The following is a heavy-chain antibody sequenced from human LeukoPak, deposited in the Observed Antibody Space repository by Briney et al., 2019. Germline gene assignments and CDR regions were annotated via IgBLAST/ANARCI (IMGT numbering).Heavy chain of an antibody. J-gene: IGHJ6*03. V-gene: IGHV4-61*08. Sequence: SETLSLTCAVSGGSISSGGHSWSWIRQPPGKGLEWIGYIYYSGSTNYNPSLKSRVTISVDTSKNQFSLKLSSVTAADTAVYYCARGTRIAAAGKGVGYYYYYYMDVWGKGTTVTISS. CDR1: GGSISSGGHS. CDR3: ARGTRIAAAGKGVGYYYYYYMDV. D-gene: IGHD6-13*01. CDR2: IYYSGST.